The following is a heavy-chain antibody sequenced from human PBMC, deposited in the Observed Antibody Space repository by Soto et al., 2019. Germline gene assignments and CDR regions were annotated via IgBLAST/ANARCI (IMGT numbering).Heavy chain of an antibody. J-gene: IGHJ6*02. CDR2: ISGSRSTI. CDR3: ARGDLDYYYYGVDV. Sequence: GGSLRLSCAASGFSFSDYSMNWVRQAPGKGLEWVSYISGSRSTIYYASSVKGRFTISRDNAKNSLYLQMNSLRDEDTAVYYCARGDLDYYYYGVDVWGQGTTVTVSS. CDR1: GFSFSDYS. V-gene: IGHV3-48*02.